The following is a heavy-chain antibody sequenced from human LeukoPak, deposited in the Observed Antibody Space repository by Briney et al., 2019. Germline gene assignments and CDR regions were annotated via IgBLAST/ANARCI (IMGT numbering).Heavy chain of an antibody. CDR1: GGSLSGYK. CDR3: ASRYCSGGDCYSWFDP. Sequence: SETLSLTCAVYGGSLSGYKCSWIRQPPGKGLEWIGEINHSGSTNYNPSLKSRIIISVGTSKNQFSLKLSSVTAADTAVYYCASRYCSGGDCYSWFDPWGQGILVTVS. V-gene: IGHV4-34*01. J-gene: IGHJ5*02. D-gene: IGHD2-15*01. CDR2: INHSGST.